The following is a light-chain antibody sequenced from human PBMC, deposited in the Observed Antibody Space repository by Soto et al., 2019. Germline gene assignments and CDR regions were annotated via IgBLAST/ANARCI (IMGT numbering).Light chain of an antibody. CDR1: QSVGSH. J-gene: IGKJ3*01. CDR2: GAS. Sequence: ELVMTQSPATLSVSPGERATLSCRASQSVGSHLAWYQQRPGQAPRLLIYGASYRATGIPARFSGSGSGTDFTLIISSLQSEDFAVYYCQQYDNWPPFTFGPGTKVDIK. V-gene: IGKV3-15*01. CDR3: QQYDNWPPFT.